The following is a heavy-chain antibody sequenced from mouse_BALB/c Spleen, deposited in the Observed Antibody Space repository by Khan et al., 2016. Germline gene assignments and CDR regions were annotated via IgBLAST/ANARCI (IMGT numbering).Heavy chain of an antibody. J-gene: IGHJ1*01. CDR1: GFTFTDYY. CDR3: ARDFDV. V-gene: IGHV7-3*02. CDR2: IRNKANGYTT. Sequence: VELVESGGGLVQPGGSLRLSCATSGFTFTDYYMSWVRQPPGKALEWLGFIRNKANGYTTEYSASVKGRFTISRDNSQSILYLQMNTLRAEDSATYYCARDFDVWGAGTTVTVSS.